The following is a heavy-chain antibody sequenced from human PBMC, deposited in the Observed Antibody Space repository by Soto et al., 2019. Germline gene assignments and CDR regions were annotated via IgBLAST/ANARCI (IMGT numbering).Heavy chain of an antibody. D-gene: IGHD3-3*01. CDR3: MKFPVIRFLEWFLHDAFDI. V-gene: IGHV3-23*01. CDR1: GFAFSSYV. CDR2: ISGSGDST. Sequence: PGGSLNSSCPASGFAFSSYVMSWVRQAPGKGLEWVSGISGSGDSTYYADSGKTSLTNTRENSMNTLYLRMNSLRAEETDVYYCMKFPVIRFLEWFLHDAFDIWGQGTMVTVSS. J-gene: IGHJ3*02.